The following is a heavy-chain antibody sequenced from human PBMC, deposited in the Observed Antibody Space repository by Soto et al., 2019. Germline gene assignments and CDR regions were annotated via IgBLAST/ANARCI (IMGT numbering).Heavy chain of an antibody. V-gene: IGHV4-4*02. D-gene: IGHD6-19*01. J-gene: IGHJ4*02. CDR1: GVSIGSNYY. CDR2: MSHIGSV. CDR3: ARSLGWYAIDY. Sequence: QVLLQESGPGLVQPSGTLSLSCVVSGVSIGSNYYWGWVRQPPGKGLECLGEMSHIGSVNYNPSLKRXVTISMDKSQNQFSLTLNSVTAADTAVYYCARSLGWYAIDYWGQGTLVIVSS.